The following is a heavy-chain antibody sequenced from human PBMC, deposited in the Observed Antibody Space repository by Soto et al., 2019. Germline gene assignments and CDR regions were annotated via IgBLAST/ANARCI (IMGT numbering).Heavy chain of an antibody. D-gene: IGHD4-17*01. Sequence: GGFLRLSCAASGFTFSSYSMNWVRQAPGKGLEWVSSISSSSSYIYYADSVKGRFTISRDNAKNSLYLQMNSLRAEDTAVYYCATSRYGDYEINYYYYYMDVWGKGTTVTVSS. CDR1: GFTFSSYS. CDR3: ATSRYGDYEINYYYYYMDV. CDR2: ISSSSSYI. J-gene: IGHJ6*03. V-gene: IGHV3-21*01.